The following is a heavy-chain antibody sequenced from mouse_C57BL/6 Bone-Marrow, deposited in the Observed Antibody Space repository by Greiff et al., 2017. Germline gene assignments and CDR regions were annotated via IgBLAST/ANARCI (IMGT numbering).Heavy chain of an antibody. CDR3: ARNPYYYGSSLFAY. Sequence: EVQVVESGGGLVKPGGSLKLSCAASGFTFSDYGMHWVRQAPEKGLEWVAYISSGSSTIYYADTVKGRFTISRDNAKNTLFLQMTSLRSEDTAMYYCARNPYYYGSSLFAYWGQGTLVTVSA. CDR2: ISSGSSTI. D-gene: IGHD1-1*01. CDR1: GFTFSDYG. J-gene: IGHJ3*01. V-gene: IGHV5-17*01.